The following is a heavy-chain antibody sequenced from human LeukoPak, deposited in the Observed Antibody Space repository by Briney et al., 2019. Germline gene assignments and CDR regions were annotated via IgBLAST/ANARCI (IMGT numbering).Heavy chain of an antibody. V-gene: IGHV4-39*07. CDR1: AGSTSSNNYY. CDR2: IYYSGST. Sequence: SETLSPTSTVSAGSTSSNNYYWGWIRHPPGKGLEWIGRIYYSGSTNYNPSLRSRVTISVDTSKNQFSLKLSSVTAADTAVYYCARGPRRSSSGYRPFGYYYYMDVWGKGTTVTVSS. J-gene: IGHJ6*03. CDR3: ARGPRRSSSGYRPFGYYYYMDV. D-gene: IGHD6-13*01.